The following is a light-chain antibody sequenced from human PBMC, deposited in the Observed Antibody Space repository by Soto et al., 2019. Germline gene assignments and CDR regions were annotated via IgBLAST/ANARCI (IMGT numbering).Light chain of an antibody. V-gene: IGKV3-15*01. CDR1: QSVSSN. CDR2: GAS. J-gene: IGKJ3*01. CDR3: QQYNNWPPFT. Sequence: ELVMTQSPATLSVSPGEGATLSCRASQSVSSNLAWYQQKPGQAPRLLIYGASTRAAGVPVRFSGSGSGTEFTLTISSLQSEDFAVYYCQQYNNWPPFTFGPGTKVDIK.